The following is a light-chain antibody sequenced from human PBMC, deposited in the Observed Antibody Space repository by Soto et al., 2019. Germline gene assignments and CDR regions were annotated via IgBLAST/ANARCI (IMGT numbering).Light chain of an antibody. CDR3: QQRTRWPPMYS. V-gene: IGKV3-11*01. Sequence: EIVLTQSPATLSLSPGERATLSCRASQSVSSYLAWYQQKPGQTPRLLMSDASNRATGIPARFSGSGSGTDFTLTISSLEPEDSAVYYCQQRTRWPPMYSFGQGTKLEIK. CDR2: DAS. CDR1: QSVSSY. J-gene: IGKJ2*03.